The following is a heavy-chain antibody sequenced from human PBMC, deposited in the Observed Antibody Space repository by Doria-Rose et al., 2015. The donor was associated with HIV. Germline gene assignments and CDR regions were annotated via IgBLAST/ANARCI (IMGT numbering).Heavy chain of an antibody. CDR3: AKDRVRVVQAATTLDL. Sequence: QVQLVQSGTEVKKPGASVRVSCKASGYTFTRYAMHWVRQAPGQRPEWMGWINVDNGNTEYSQKFQGRLTMTRDTSASTAYMELSSLTSDDTAVYYCAKDRVRVVQAATTLDLWGQGTLVTVSS. CDR1: GYTFTRYA. J-gene: IGHJ5*02. V-gene: IGHV1-3*01. CDR2: INVDNGNT. D-gene: IGHD2-2*01.